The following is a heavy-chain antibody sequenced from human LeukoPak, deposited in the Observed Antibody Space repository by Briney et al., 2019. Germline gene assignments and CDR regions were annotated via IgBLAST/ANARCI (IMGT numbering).Heavy chain of an antibody. Sequence: SQTLSLTCTVSGGSISSGGYYWSWIRQHPGKGLEWIGYIYYSGSTYYNPSLKSRVTISVDTSKNQFSLKLSSVTAADTAVYYCARVAHDFGDKYFDYWGQGTLVTVSS. CDR2: IYYSGST. J-gene: IGHJ4*02. V-gene: IGHV4-31*03. CDR3: ARVAHDFGDKYFDY. CDR1: GGSISSGGYY. D-gene: IGHD3-16*01.